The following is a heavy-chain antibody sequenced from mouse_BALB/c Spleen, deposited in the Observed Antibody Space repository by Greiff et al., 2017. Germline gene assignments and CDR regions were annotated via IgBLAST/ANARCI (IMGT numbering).Heavy chain of an antibody. Sequence: QVQLQQPGADLVKPGASVKLSCKASGYTFTSYWMHWVKQRPGQGLEWIGEINPSNGRTNYNEKFKSKATLTVDKSSSTAYMQLSSLTSEDSAVSYCARYEYDDYAMDYWGQGTSVTVSS. CDR1: GYTFTSYW. J-gene: IGHJ4*01. D-gene: IGHD2-4*01. CDR2: INPSNGRT. CDR3: ARYEYDDYAMDY. V-gene: IGHV1S81*02.